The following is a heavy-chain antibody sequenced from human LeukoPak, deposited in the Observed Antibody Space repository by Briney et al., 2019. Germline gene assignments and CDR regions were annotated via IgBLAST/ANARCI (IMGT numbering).Heavy chain of an antibody. CDR3: AMGRLWSGHPLGFDY. V-gene: IGHV1-69*05. CDR1: GGTFSSYA. J-gene: IGHJ4*02. Sequence: SVKVSCKASGGTFSSYAISWVRQAPGQGLEWMGGIIPTFGTANYAQKFQGRVTITTDESTSTAYMELSSLRSEDTAVYYCAMGRLWSGHPLGFDYWGQGTLVTVSS. D-gene: IGHD3-3*01. CDR2: IIPTFGTA.